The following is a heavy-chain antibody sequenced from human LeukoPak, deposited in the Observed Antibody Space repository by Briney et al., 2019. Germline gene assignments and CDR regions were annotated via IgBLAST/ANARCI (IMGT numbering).Heavy chain of an antibody. Sequence: GGSLRLSRAASGFTFSSNWMSWVRQAPGKGLEWVANIKQDGSEKYYVDSVEGRFSISRDNAKNSLYLQMNSLRAEDTAVYYCVRHLTYLDYWGQGTLVTVSS. CDR1: GFTFSSNW. V-gene: IGHV3-7*01. CDR3: VRHLTYLDY. D-gene: IGHD4/OR15-4a*01. J-gene: IGHJ4*02. CDR2: IKQDGSEK.